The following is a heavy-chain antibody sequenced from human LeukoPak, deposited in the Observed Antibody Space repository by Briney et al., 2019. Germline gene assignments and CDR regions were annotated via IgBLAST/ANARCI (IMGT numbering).Heavy chain of an antibody. CDR2: INKDGGEK. J-gene: IGHJ6*02. CDR1: GFTFSSYW. V-gene: IGHV3-7*03. D-gene: IGHD4-17*01. Sequence: GGSLRLSCAASGFTFSSYWMSWVRQAPGKGLEWVANINKDGGEKYYVDSVKGRFTISRDNAKNSLYLQMNSLRAEDTALYYCAKASHLYYGVYGGWDYYYGMDVWGQGTTVTVSS. CDR3: AKASHLYYGVYGGWDYYYGMDV.